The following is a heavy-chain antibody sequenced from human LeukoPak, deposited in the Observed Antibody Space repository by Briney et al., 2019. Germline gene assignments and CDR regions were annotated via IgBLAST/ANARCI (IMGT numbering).Heavy chain of an antibody. V-gene: IGHV3-23*01. CDR1: GFTFSTYA. CDR2: ISGSGAKT. CDR3: ARDRRYSGYDSLDY. Sequence: GGSLRLSCAASGFTFSTYAMNWVRQAPGKGLEWVSAISGSGAKTYYADFVKGRFTISRDNSKNTLYLQMNSLRAEDTAVYYCARDRRYSGYDSLDYWGQGTLVTVSS. J-gene: IGHJ4*02. D-gene: IGHD5-12*01.